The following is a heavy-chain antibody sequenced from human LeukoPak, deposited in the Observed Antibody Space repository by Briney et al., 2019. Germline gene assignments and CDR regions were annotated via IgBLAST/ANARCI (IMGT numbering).Heavy chain of an antibody. CDR3: AQRGRGAAAAFDY. D-gene: IGHD6-13*01. J-gene: IGHJ4*02. CDR1: GFTFSSYA. CDR2: ITGSSPST. V-gene: IGHV3-23*01. Sequence: VGSLRLSCAASGFTFSSYAMSWVRQAPGKGLEWVSAITGSSPSTYYADSVKGRFTISRDNSKNTLYLQMNSLRAEDTAVYYCAQRGRGAAAAFDYWGQGTLVTVSS.